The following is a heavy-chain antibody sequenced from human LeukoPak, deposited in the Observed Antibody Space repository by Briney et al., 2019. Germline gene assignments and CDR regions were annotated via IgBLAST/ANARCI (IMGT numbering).Heavy chain of an antibody. Sequence: GSLRLSCAASGFIFSSYAMNWVRQPPGKGLEWIGNIYYSGSTYYNPSLKSRVTISVDTSKNQFSLKLSSVSAADTAVYYCARGPPQWLQYNWFDPWGQGTLVTVSS. D-gene: IGHD6-19*01. CDR3: ARGPPQWLQYNWFDP. CDR1: GFIFSSYA. CDR2: IYYSGST. V-gene: IGHV4-39*07. J-gene: IGHJ5*02.